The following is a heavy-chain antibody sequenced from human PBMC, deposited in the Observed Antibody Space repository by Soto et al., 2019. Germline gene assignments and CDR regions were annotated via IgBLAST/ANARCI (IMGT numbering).Heavy chain of an antibody. CDR3: AKSEGFYFYF. J-gene: IGHJ4*02. Sequence: EVQLLDSGGGLVQPGGSLRLSCAASGFTFSNYAMNWVRRAPGKGLEWVSTITGSGGSTYFADSVKGRFTIARDNSKNTLFLRMSSLRAEDTAVYYCAKSEGFYFYFWGQGNLVTVSS. V-gene: IGHV3-23*01. CDR2: ITGSGGST. CDR1: GFTFSNYA.